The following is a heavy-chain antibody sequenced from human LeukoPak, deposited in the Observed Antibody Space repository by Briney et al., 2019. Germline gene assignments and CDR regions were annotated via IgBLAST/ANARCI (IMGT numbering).Heavy chain of an antibody. J-gene: IGHJ6*02. D-gene: IGHD3-10*01. Sequence: SETLSLTCTVSGGSISSYYWSWIRQPPGKGLEWIGYIYYSGSTNYNLSLKSRVTISVDTSKNQFSLKLSSVTAADTAVYYCARQAPTMVRGVHGMDVWGQGTTVTVSS. CDR1: GGSISSYY. CDR2: IYYSGST. CDR3: ARQAPTMVRGVHGMDV. V-gene: IGHV4-59*08.